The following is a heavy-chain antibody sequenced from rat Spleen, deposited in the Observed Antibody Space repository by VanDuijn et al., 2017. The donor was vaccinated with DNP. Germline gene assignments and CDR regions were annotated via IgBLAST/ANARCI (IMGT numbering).Heavy chain of an antibody. D-gene: IGHD1-1*01. Sequence: EVQLQESGPGLVKPSQSLSLTCSVTGHSITNSYRWNWIRKFPGNKLEWMGYINSAGNTRYNPSLKSRISITRDTSKNQLFLQVNSVTTEDTATYYCASTQYSGDVNWFAYWGQGTLVTVSS. CDR2: INSAGNT. V-gene: IGHV3-3*01. J-gene: IGHJ3*01. CDR1: GHSITNSYR. CDR3: ASTQYSGDVNWFAY.